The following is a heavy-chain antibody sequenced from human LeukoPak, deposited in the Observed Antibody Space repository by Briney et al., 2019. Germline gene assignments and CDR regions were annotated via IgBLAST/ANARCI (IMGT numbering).Heavy chain of an antibody. CDR1: TDSTNTYY. D-gene: IGHD2-15*01. V-gene: IGHV4-59*01. CDR3: VRLRWELLAPYFEH. J-gene: IGHJ4*02. CDR2: IYQTGST. Sequence: SETLSLTCSVSTDSTNTYYWSWIRQSPGKGLEWIGHIYQTGSTDYNPSFRSRVTISIDMSKKEFSLKLTSVTVADTAMYYCVRLRWELLAPYFEHWGQGAFVIVSS.